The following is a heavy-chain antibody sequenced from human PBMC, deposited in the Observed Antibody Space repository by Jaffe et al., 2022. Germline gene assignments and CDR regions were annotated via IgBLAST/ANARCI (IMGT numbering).Heavy chain of an antibody. J-gene: IGHJ2*01. CDR1: GGSISSSYYY. D-gene: IGHD4-17*01. CDR3: ARRTMTTPERYFDV. CDR2: INYSGST. V-gene: IGHV4-39*01. Sequence: QLQLQESGPGLVKPSETLSLTCTVSGGSISSSYYYWGWIRQPPGKGLEWIGSINYSGSTHYNPSLKSRVTISIDTSKNQFSLKLSSVTAADTAVYYCARRTMTTPERYFDVWGRGTLVTVSS.